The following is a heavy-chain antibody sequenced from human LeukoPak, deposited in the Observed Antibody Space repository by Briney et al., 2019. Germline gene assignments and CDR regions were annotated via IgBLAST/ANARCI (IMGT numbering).Heavy chain of an antibody. CDR2: IHDIGST. J-gene: IGHJ4*02. CDR1: GGSISSYY. V-gene: IGHV4-59*08. CDR3: ARLDRLIHFDY. D-gene: IGHD2-8*01. Sequence: TSETLSLTCTVSGGSISSYYWSWIRQPPGKGLEWIGYIHDIGSTNYNPSLKSRVAISVDTSKKQLSLKLSSVTAADTAVYYCARLDRLIHFDYWGQGTLVTVST.